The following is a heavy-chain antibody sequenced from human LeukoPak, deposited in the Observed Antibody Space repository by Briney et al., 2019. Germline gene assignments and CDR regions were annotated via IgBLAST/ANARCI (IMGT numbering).Heavy chain of an antibody. CDR2: IKQDGSEK. J-gene: IGHJ4*02. D-gene: IGHD3-3*01. V-gene: IGHV3-7*01. Sequence: PGGSLRLSCAASGFTFSSYWMSWVRQAPGKGLEWVANIKQDGSEKYYVDSVKGRFTISRDNAKNSLYLQMNSLRAEDTAVYYCARVVDFWSGPTYYFDYWGQGTLVTVSS. CDR1: GFTFSSYW. CDR3: ARVVDFWSGPTYYFDY.